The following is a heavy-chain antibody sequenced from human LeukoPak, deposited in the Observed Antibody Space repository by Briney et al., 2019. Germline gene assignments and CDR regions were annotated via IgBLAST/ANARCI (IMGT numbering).Heavy chain of an antibody. CDR3: ARHGYSGYDPNWFDP. CDR1: GGSISSSSYY. D-gene: IGHD5-12*01. V-gene: IGHV4-39*01. Sequence: SETLSLTCTVSGGSISSSSYYWGWIRQPPGRGLEWIGSIYYSGSTYYNPSLKSRVTISVDTSKNQFSLKLSSVTAADTAVYYCARHGYSGYDPNWFDPWGQGTLVTVSS. CDR2: IYYSGST. J-gene: IGHJ5*02.